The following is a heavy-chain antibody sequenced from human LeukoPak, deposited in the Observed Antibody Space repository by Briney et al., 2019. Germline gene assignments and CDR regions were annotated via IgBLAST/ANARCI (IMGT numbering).Heavy chain of an antibody. CDR3: ARGGRITMVRGARWGFDP. Sequence: GGSLRLSCAASGFTFSSNGMHWVRQAPGKGLEWVAFIRYDGSNKYYADSVKGRFTISRDNSKNTVYLQIDSLRAEDTAVYYCARGGRITMVRGARWGFDPWGQGTLVTVSS. V-gene: IGHV3-30*02. CDR2: IRYDGSNK. J-gene: IGHJ5*02. CDR1: GFTFSSNG. D-gene: IGHD3-10*01.